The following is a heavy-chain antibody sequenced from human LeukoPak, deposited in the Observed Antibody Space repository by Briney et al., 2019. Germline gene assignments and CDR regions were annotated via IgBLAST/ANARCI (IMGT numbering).Heavy chain of an antibody. CDR2: IYHSGST. CDR3: ARLLYHSDY. D-gene: IGHD2-15*01. Sequence: PSETLSLTCAVSGYSISSGYYWGWIRQPPGKGLEWIGSIYHSGSTYYNPSLKSRITISVDTSKNQFSLKLSSVTAADTAVYYCARLLYHSDYWGRGTLVTVSS. V-gene: IGHV4-38-2*01. J-gene: IGHJ4*02. CDR1: GYSISSGYY.